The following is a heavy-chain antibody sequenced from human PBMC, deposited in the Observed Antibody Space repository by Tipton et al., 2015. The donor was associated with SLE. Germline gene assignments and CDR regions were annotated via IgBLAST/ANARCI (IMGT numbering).Heavy chain of an antibody. CDR1: GVSISNYY. V-gene: IGHV4-59*05. CDR2: INYSGST. CDR3: ARSSVATVGWYFDL. J-gene: IGHJ2*01. Sequence: TLSLTCTVSGVSISNYYWSWIRQPPGKGLEWIGSINYSGSTYYNPSLKSRVTISVDTSKNQFSLKLSSVTAADTAVFYCARSSVATVGWYFDLWGRGTLVSVSS. D-gene: IGHD5-12*01.